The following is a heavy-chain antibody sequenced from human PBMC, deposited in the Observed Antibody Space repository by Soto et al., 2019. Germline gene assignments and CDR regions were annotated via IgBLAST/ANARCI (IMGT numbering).Heavy chain of an antibody. CDR3: ARGGIAVAGNHYYYGMDV. Sequence: QVQLVQNGAEVKKPGASVKVSCKASGYTFTSYDINWVRQATGQGLEWMGWMNPNSGNTGYAQKFQGRVTMTRNTSISTAYMELSSLRSEDTAVYYCARGGIAVAGNHYYYGMDVWGQGTTVTVSS. D-gene: IGHD6-19*01. CDR1: GYTFTSYD. J-gene: IGHJ6*02. CDR2: MNPNSGNT. V-gene: IGHV1-8*01.